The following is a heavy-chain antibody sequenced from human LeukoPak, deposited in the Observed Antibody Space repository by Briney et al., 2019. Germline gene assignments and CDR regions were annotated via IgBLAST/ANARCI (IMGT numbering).Heavy chain of an antibody. Sequence: ASVTVSCKASGFTFTSYGSSWVRQAPGQGLGWVGWISSFNGNTNYAQKLQGRVTMTTDTSTSTAYMELRGLRSDDTAVYYCARDPGYCSNQLCAMLAFDPWGQGTLVTVSS. CDR3: ARDPGYCSNQLCAMLAFDP. CDR2: ISSFNGNT. CDR1: GFTFTSYG. J-gene: IGHJ5*02. D-gene: IGHD2-2*01. V-gene: IGHV1-18*01.